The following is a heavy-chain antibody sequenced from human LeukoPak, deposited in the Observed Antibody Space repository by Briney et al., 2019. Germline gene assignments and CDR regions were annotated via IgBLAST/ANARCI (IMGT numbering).Heavy chain of an antibody. Sequence: GGSLRLSCAASGFTFSSYSMNWVRQAPGKGLEWVSHITASGTAMFYADSVKGRFTISRDNAKNSLYLQMNSLRDEDTAVCYCASSGSYRFDYWGQGTLVTVSS. CDR2: ITASGTAM. CDR3: ASSGSYRFDY. J-gene: IGHJ4*02. CDR1: GFTFSSYS. D-gene: IGHD1-26*01. V-gene: IGHV3-48*02.